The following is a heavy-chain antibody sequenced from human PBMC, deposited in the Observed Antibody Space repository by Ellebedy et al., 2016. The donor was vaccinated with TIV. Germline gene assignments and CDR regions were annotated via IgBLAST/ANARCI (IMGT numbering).Heavy chain of an antibody. CDR1: GYTFTSYY. J-gene: IGHJ6*02. Sequence: ASVKVSXXASGYTFTSYYMHWVRQAPGQGLEWMGIINPSGGSTSYAQKFQGRVTMTRDTSISTAYMELSRLRSDDTAVYYCARGTSPGAGYYNPYYYYGMDVWGQGTTVTVSS. CDR3: ARGTSPGAGYYNPYYYYGMDV. D-gene: IGHD3-9*01. V-gene: IGHV1-46*01. CDR2: INPSGGST.